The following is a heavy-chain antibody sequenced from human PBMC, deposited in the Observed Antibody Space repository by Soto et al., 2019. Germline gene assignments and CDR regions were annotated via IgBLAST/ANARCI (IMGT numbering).Heavy chain of an antibody. J-gene: IGHJ6*02. CDR3: ARVHEFGELHYYYYYGMDV. Sequence: ASVKVSCKASGYTFTSYGISWVRQAPGQGLEWMGWISAYNGNTNYAQKLQGRVTMTTDTSTSTAYMELRSLRSDDTAVYYCARVHEFGELHYYYYYGMDVWGQGTTVTVSS. CDR1: GYTFTSYG. CDR2: ISAYNGNT. V-gene: IGHV1-18*01. D-gene: IGHD3-10*01.